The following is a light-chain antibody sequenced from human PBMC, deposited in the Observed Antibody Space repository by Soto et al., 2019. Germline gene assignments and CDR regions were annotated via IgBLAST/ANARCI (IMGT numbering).Light chain of an antibody. CDR2: GAS. J-gene: IGKJ1*01. Sequence: EIVMTQSPATLSVSPGERATLSCRASQSVSNNLAWYQQKPGQAPRLLIYGASTRATGIPARFSGSGSGTAFTLTVSSLQSEDFAVYYCQQYNTWPRRFGQGTKVEIK. CDR1: QSVSNN. CDR3: QQYNTWPRR. V-gene: IGKV3-15*01.